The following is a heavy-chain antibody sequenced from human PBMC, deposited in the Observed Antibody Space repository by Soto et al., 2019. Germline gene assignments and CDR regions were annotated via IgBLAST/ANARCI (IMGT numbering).Heavy chain of an antibody. Sequence: LSLPCAVYGGSFSGYYWSWIRQPPGKGLEWIGEINHSGSTNYNPSLKSRVTISVDTSKNQFSLKLSSVTAADTAVYYCARGPHHLYCSSTSCYSGAYYYYGMDVWGQGTTVTVSS. CDR3: ARGPHHLYCSSTSCYSGAYYYYGMDV. CDR2: INHSGST. D-gene: IGHD2-2*02. V-gene: IGHV4-34*01. J-gene: IGHJ6*02. CDR1: GGSFSGYY.